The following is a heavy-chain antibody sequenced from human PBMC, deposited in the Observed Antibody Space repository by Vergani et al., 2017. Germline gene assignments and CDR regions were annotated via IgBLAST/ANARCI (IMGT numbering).Heavy chain of an antibody. Sequence: QVQLVESGGNVVQSGTSLRLSCAASGFSFGSYGMHWVRQSPGKGLEWVAFIGYDGRIKYNVDSVKGRFTISRDTSKKTLSLQMRSLRADDTAVYYCAKVRDYSNSYYYYYYYMDVWGKGTTVTVSS. CDR3: AKVRDYSNSYYYYYYYMDV. CDR2: IGYDGRIK. D-gene: IGHD4-11*01. V-gene: IGHV3-30*18. J-gene: IGHJ6*03. CDR1: GFSFGSYG.